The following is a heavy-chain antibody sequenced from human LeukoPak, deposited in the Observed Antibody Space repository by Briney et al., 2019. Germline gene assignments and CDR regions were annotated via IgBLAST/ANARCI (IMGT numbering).Heavy chain of an antibody. Sequence: GGSLRLSCAASGFTFSTYAMLWVRQAPGKGLEYVSSISGNGGYTYYASSVKGRFTISRDNSKNTLFLQMGSLRAEDMAVYYCAAQGTTAGGFDPWGQGTLVTVSS. CDR1: GFTFSTYA. D-gene: IGHD1/OR15-1a*01. CDR2: ISGNGGYT. CDR3: AAQGTTAGGFDP. J-gene: IGHJ5*02. V-gene: IGHV3-64*01.